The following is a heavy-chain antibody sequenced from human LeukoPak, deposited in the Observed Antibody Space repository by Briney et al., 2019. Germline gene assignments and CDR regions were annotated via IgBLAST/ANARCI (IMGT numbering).Heavy chain of an antibody. J-gene: IGHJ3*02. V-gene: IGHV4-34*01. CDR2: INHRGST. Sequence: SETLSLTCVVYGGSFSGYHWSWIRQSPGKGLEWIGEINHRGSTNYNPSLKRRVTMSLDTSKNQFSLKLSSVTAADTAVYFCARGPYSYDSSGAFDIWGQGTMVTVSS. D-gene: IGHD3-22*01. CDR3: ARGPYSYDSSGAFDI. CDR1: GGSFSGYH.